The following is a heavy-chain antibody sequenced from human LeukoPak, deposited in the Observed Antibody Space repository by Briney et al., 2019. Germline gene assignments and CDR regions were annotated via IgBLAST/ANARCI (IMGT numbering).Heavy chain of an antibody. D-gene: IGHD3-22*01. CDR3: ARALGMIVVAKGAFDI. CDR2: INPNSGGT. CDR1: GYTFTGYY. J-gene: IGHJ3*02. V-gene: IGHV1-2*06. Sequence: ASVKVSCKASGYTFTGYYMHWVRQAPGQGLEWMGRINPNSGGTNYAQKFQGRVTMTRDTSISTAYMELSRLRPDDTAVYYCARALGMIVVAKGAFDIWGQGTMVTVSS.